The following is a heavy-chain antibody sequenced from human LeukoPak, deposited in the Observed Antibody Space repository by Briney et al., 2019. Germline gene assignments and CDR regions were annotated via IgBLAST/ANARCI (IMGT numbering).Heavy chain of an antibody. V-gene: IGHV4-39*01. D-gene: IGHD3-9*01. CDR2: IYYSGST. Sequence: SEPLSLTCTVSGGSISSSSYYWGWIRPPPGKGLEWIGSIYYSGSTYYNPSLKSRVTISVDTSKNQFSLKLSSVTAADTAVYYCARTYDILTGYPRGGFDPWGQGTLVTVSS. CDR3: ARTYDILTGYPRGGFDP. J-gene: IGHJ5*02. CDR1: GGSISSSSYY.